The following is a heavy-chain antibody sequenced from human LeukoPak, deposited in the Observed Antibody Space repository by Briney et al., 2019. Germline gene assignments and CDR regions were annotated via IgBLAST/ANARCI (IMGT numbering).Heavy chain of an antibody. CDR2: ISSSSSFI. CDR1: GFTFSSYS. CDR3: AREKEYCSGGGGYGEEFDP. V-gene: IGHV3-21*01. D-gene: IGHD2-15*01. J-gene: IGHJ5*02. Sequence: PGGSLRLSCAASGFTFSSYSMNWVRQAPGKGLEWVSSISSSSSFIYYADSLKGRFTISRDNAKNSLYLQMNRLRAEDTAVYYCAREKEYCSGGGGYGEEFDPWGQGTLVTVSS.